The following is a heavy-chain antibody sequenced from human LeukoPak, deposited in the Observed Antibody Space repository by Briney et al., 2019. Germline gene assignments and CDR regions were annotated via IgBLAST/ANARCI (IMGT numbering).Heavy chain of an antibody. CDR2: ISYDGSNK. CDR1: GFTFSSYG. CDR3: ARHYSNSGSYHDAFDI. D-gene: IGHD3-10*01. J-gene: IGHJ3*02. V-gene: IGHV3-30*03. Sequence: GRSLRLSCAASGFTFSSYGMHWVRQAPGKGLEWVAVISYDGSNKYYADSVKGRFTISRDNSKNTLYLQMNSLRAEDTAVYYCARHYSNSGSYHDAFDIWGQGTLVTVSS.